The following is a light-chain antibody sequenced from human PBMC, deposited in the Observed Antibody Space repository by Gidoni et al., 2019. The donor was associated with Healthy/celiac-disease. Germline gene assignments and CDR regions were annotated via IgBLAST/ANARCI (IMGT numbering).Light chain of an antibody. V-gene: IGKV1-39*01. J-gene: IGKJ2*01. CDR1: QNISSY. Sequence: DIQMTQSPSSLSASVGDRVCITCRASQNISSYLNWYQQKPGKAPKLLIYAASSLQSGVPSRFSGSGSGTDFTLTISSLQPEDFATYYCQQSYSTPYTFGQGTKLEIK. CDR3: QQSYSTPYT. CDR2: AAS.